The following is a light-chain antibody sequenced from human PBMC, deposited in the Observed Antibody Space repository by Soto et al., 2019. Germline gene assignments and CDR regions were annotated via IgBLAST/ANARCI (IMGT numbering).Light chain of an antibody. CDR3: QKYNSAPLP. V-gene: IGKV1-27*01. J-gene: IGKJ4*01. CDR1: QGISNY. CDR2: AAS. Sequence: DIQMTQSPSSLSASVGDRVTITCRASQGISNYLAWYQQKPGKVPKLLIYAASTLQSGVPSRFSDSGSGTDFNLTISRLQREDVANYYCQKYNSAPLPVGGGTKEEIK.